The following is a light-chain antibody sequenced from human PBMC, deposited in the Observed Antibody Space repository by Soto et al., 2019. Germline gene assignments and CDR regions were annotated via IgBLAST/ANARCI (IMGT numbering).Light chain of an antibody. CDR1: SSDVGGHNY. V-gene: IGLV2-11*01. CDR3: CSYAGSYTYV. CDR2: SVS. Sequence: QSALTQPRSVSGSPGQSVTISCTGTSSDVGGHNYVSWYQQHPGKAPKLMISSVSKRPSGVPDRFSGSKSGNTASLTISGLQAEAEADYYCCSYAGSYTYVFGTGTKVTV. J-gene: IGLJ1*01.